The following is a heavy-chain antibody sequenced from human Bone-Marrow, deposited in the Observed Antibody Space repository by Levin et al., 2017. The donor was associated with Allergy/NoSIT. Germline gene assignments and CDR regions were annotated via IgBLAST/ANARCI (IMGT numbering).Heavy chain of an antibody. CDR3: ARAFYYDSSGNYRSAFDL. Sequence: SVKVSCKASGGSFSSYPINWVRQAPGQGLEWMGRIIPMPGITNYTQNFQKRVTITADRSTSTAYMELSSLRSEDTAVYYCARAFYYDSSGNYRSAFDLWGQGTRVTVSS. CDR1: GGSFSSYP. J-gene: IGHJ3*01. CDR2: IIPMPGIT. D-gene: IGHD3-22*01. V-gene: IGHV1-69*04.